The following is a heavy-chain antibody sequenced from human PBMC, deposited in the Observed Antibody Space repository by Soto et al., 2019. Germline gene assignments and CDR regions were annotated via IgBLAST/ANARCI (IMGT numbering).Heavy chain of an antibody. CDR2: IKAGNGNT. CDR3: ARSIVVVTALDY. J-gene: IGHJ4*02. CDR1: GYTFTSYA. D-gene: IGHD2-21*02. V-gene: IGHV1-3*01. Sequence: ASVKVSCKASGYTFTSYAIHWVRQAPGQRLEWMGWIKAGNGNTRYSQRFQGRVTITRDTTASTAYMELSSLRSEDTAVYYCARSIVVVTALDYWGQGTLVTVSS.